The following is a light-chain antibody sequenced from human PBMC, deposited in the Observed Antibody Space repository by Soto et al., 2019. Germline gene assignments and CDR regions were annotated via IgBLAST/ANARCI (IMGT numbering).Light chain of an antibody. J-gene: IGKJ3*01. CDR3: QHYNTYSTFT. V-gene: IGKV1-5*01. Sequence: DIQMTQSPSSLSASVGDSVTITCRASQSISGWLAWYQQKPGKATKLLIFDVSTLESGVPSRFSGSGSGTEFTLTISSLQPDDFATYYCQHYNTYSTFTFGPGTKVDIK. CDR1: QSISGW. CDR2: DVS.